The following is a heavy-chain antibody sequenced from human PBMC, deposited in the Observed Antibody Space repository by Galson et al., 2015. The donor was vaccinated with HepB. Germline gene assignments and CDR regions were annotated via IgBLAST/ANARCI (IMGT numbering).Heavy chain of an antibody. CDR3: ARDHDYVWGSYRHLDY. D-gene: IGHD3-16*02. CDR1: GFTFSSYS. V-gene: IGHV3-21*01. CDR2: IRSSSSYI. Sequence: SLRLSCAASGFTFSSYSMNWVRQAPGKGLEWVSSIRSSSSYIYYADLVKGRFTISRDNAKNSLYLQMNSLRAEDTAVHYCARDHDYVWGSYRHLDYWGQGTLVTVSS. J-gene: IGHJ4*02.